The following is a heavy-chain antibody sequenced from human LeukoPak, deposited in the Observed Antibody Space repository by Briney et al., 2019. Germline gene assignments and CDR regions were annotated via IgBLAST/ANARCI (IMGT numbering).Heavy chain of an antibody. CDR1: GGSISSYY. Sequence: SETLSLTCTVSGGSISSYYWSWIRQPPGKGLEWIGYIYYSGSTNYNPSLKSRVTISVDTSKDQFSLKLSSVTAADTAVYYCARGVRFLEWLFGLHPEIYFDYWGQGTLVTVSS. CDR3: ARGVRFLEWLFGLHPEIYFDY. CDR2: IYYSGST. V-gene: IGHV4-59*01. J-gene: IGHJ4*02. D-gene: IGHD3-3*01.